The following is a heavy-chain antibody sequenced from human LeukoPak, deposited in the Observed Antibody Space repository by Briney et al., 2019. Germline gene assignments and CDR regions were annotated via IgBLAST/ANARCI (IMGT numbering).Heavy chain of an antibody. Sequence: PGGSLRLSCAASGFTFSSYAMSWVRQAPGKGLEWVSAISGSGGTTYYADSVKGRFTISRDNSKNTLYLQMNSLRAEDTAVYYCAKDVRARFLEWLMDPWGQGTLVTVSS. J-gene: IGHJ5*02. CDR1: GFTFSSYA. CDR2: ISGSGGTT. D-gene: IGHD3-3*01. CDR3: AKDVRARFLEWLMDP. V-gene: IGHV3-23*01.